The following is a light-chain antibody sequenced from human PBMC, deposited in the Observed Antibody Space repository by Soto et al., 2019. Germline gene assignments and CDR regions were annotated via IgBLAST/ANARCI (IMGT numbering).Light chain of an antibody. CDR1: QSVSSN. CDR2: GAS. CDR3: QQYNNWPPFT. J-gene: IGKJ5*01. V-gene: IGKV3-15*01. Sequence: EIVMTQSPATLSVSPGERATLSCRASQSVSSNFAWYQQKPGQAPRLLIYGASTRATGIPARFSGSGSGTEFYLTISSLQSEDFSVYYCQQYNNWPPFTFGQGTRLEIK.